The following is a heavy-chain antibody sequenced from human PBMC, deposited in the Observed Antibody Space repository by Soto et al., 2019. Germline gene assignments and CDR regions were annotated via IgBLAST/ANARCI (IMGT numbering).Heavy chain of an antibody. CDR1: GFTFSSSW. CDR2: INSDGSSI. D-gene: IGHD4-17*01. CDR3: ARGSAYSDYDLEY. J-gene: IGHJ4*02. V-gene: IGHV3-74*01. Sequence: EVQLVESGGGLVQPGGSLRLSCAASGFTFSSSWMHWVRQAPGKGLVWVSRINSDGSSIRYVDSVKGRFTISRDNAKNTLYLQMNSLRAEDTAMYYRARGSAYSDYDLEYWGQGTLVTVSS.